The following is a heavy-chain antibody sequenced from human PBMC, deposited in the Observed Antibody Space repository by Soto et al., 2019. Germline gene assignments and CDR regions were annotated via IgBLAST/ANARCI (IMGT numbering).Heavy chain of an antibody. V-gene: IGHV3-23*01. CDR3: AKDYTPYPTVFDY. D-gene: IGHD4-4*01. CDR1: GFTFSSYA. Sequence: EVQLLESGGGLVQPGGSLRLSCAASGFTFSSYAMSWVRQAPGKGLEWVSAISGSGGSTYYADSVKCRFTISRDNSKNTLYLQMNSLRAEDTAVYYCAKDYTPYPTVFDYWGQGTLVTVSS. CDR2: ISGSGGST. J-gene: IGHJ4*02.